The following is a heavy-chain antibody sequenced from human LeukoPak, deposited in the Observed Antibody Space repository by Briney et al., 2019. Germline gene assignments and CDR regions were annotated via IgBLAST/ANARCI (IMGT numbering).Heavy chain of an antibody. CDR1: GFTFSSYG. J-gene: IGHJ4*02. Sequence: PGGSLRLSCAASGFTFSSYGMSWVRQAPGKGLEWVSAISGSGGSTYYADSVKGRFTISRDNSKNTLYLQMNSLRAEDTAVYYCAKEGKARYYGSGSYPCDYWGQGTLVTVSS. CDR2: ISGSGGST. CDR3: AKEGKARYYGSGSYPCDY. D-gene: IGHD3-10*01. V-gene: IGHV3-23*01.